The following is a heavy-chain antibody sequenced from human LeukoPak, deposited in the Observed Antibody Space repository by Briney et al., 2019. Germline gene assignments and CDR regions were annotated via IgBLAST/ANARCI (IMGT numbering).Heavy chain of an antibody. Sequence: GGSLRLSCAASGFTFSSYVMHWVRQAPGKGLEWVAVISYDGSNKYQADSVKGRFTISRDNAKNSLYLQMNSLRAEDTALYYCAKDVVGATTAQFDYWGQGTLSPSPQ. V-gene: IGHV3-30*04. CDR1: GFTFSSYV. J-gene: IGHJ4*02. CDR2: ISYDGSNK. CDR3: AKDVVGATTAQFDY. D-gene: IGHD1-26*01.